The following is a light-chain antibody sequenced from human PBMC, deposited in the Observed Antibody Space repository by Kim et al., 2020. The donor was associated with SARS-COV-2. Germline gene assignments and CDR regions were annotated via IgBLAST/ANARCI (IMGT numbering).Light chain of an antibody. CDR2: GAS. CDR3: HQYNDWPPGDT. V-gene: IGKV3-15*01. J-gene: IGKJ2*01. CDR1: QGVSSN. Sequence: PGGRVNLHCRTSQGVSSNLAWYQLKPGRAPRLLIYGASTRATGSPARFSGSGCGTEFTLTISSLQSEDFALYYCHQYNDWPPGDTFGQGTKLEI.